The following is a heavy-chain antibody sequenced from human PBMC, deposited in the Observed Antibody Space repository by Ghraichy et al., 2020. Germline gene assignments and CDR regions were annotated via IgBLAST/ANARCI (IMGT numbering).Heavy chain of an antibody. CDR2: ISITSTTI. J-gene: IGHJ4*02. V-gene: IGHV3-48*02. Sequence: GGSLRLSCVASRFTFRSFSMNWVRQAPGKGPEWVSHISITSTTIYYADFVKGRFTISRDNDNNTLYLQMDSLRDEDTAVYYCATAIAAAGENYWGQGTLVTVSS. CDR1: RFTFRSFS. D-gene: IGHD6-13*01. CDR3: ATAIAAAGENY.